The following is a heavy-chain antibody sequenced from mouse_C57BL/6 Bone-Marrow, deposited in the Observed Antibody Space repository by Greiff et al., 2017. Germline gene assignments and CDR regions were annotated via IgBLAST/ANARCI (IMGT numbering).Heavy chain of an antibody. CDR3: ARSYDYADYTMDY. V-gene: IGHV1-64*01. CDR2: MHPNGGSP. D-gene: IGHD2-4*01. CDR1: GYTFTNYW. J-gene: IGHJ4*01. Sequence: QVQLQQPGAELVKPGASVKLSCKASGYTFTNYWMHWVQQRPGQGLEWIGLMHPNGGSPDYNEKFKSEATLSVDKSSRTADLELSSLTSEDSAVDNCARSYDYADYTMDYGGQGTAVTVSS.